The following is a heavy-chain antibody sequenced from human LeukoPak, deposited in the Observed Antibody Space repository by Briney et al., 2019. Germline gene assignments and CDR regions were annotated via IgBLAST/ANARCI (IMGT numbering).Heavy chain of an antibody. Sequence: SEILSLTCAVDGGSFSGYYWSWSRQPPGKGLELIGEINHSGSTNYNPSLKSRVTTSVDTSKNQFSLKLSSVTAADTAVYYCARDRTLYYYGMDVWAKGPRSPSP. J-gene: IGHJ6*02. CDR1: GGSFSGYY. CDR2: INHSGST. V-gene: IGHV4-34*01. CDR3: ARDRTLYYYGMDV.